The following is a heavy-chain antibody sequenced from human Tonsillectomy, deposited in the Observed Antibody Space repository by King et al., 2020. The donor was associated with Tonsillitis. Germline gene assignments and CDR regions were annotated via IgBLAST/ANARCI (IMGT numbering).Heavy chain of an antibody. CDR1: GGTFSNYA. CDR3: ARENDDGGGAFDV. Sequence: VQLVQSGAEVKRPGSSVKVSCKASGGTFSNYAVSWVRQAPGQGLEWMGGIIPVFGTTNYAQKFQGRVTINADKSTTTAYMELSSLRSEDTAVYYCARENDDGGGAFDVWGQGTMVTVSS. J-gene: IGHJ3*01. CDR2: IIPVFGTT. D-gene: IGHD5-24*01. V-gene: IGHV1-69*14.